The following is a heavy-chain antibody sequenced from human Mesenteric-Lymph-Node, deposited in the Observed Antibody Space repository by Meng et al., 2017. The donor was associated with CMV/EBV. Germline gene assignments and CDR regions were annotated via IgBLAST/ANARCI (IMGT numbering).Heavy chain of an antibody. D-gene: IGHD3-9*01. J-gene: IGHJ4*02. Sequence: GESLKISCAASGFTFSSYSMNWVRQAPGKGLEWVSSISSSSSYIYYADSVKGRFTVSRDNSKSTLYLQMDSLRPEDTAVYYCARDNRDWACDYWGRGALVTVSS. CDR3: ARDNRDWACDY. CDR2: ISSSSSYI. V-gene: IGHV3-21*01. CDR1: GFTFSSYS.